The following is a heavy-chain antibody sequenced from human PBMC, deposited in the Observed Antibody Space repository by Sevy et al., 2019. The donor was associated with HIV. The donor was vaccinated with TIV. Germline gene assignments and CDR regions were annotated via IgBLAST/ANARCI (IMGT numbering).Heavy chain of an antibody. CDR3: ARPRDRYCSCGACEGFDY. CDR2: ISYDGSNK. D-gene: IGHD2-15*01. V-gene: IGHV3-30*03. J-gene: IGHJ4*02. Sequence: GGSLRLSCAASGFIFSSYGMHWVRQAPGKGLEWVAVISYDGSNKYYADSVKGRFTISRDNSKITLYLQMNSLRHEDTAVYYCARPRDRYCSCGACEGFDYGGQGTLVTVS. CDR1: GFIFSSYG.